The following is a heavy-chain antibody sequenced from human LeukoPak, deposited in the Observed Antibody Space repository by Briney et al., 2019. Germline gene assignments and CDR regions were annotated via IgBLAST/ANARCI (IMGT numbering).Heavy chain of an antibody. D-gene: IGHD2-2*03. CDR3: TTVVDIVVVPAAFEYFDY. Sequence: PGGSLRLSCAASGFTFSNAWMSWVRQAPGKGLEWVGRIKSKTDGGTTDYAAPVKGRFTISRDDSKNTLYPQMNSLKTEDTAVYYCTTVVDIVVVPAAFEYFDYWGQGTLVTVSS. CDR1: GFTFSNAW. V-gene: IGHV3-15*01. J-gene: IGHJ4*02. CDR2: IKSKTDGGTT.